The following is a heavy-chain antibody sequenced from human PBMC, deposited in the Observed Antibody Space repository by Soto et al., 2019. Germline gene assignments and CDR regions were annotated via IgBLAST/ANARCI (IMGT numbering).Heavy chain of an antibody. V-gene: IGHV1-46*01. CDR1: GYPFSSYY. Sequence: QVQLVQSGAEVKKPGASVKVSCKATGYPFSSYYIHWVRQAPGQGLEWMGIIKPSGGGTGYSQKYRGRLIMTRDTSTSTVYMELRDLRSDATAVYFCARPMIPSWVGRAPFDSWGQGTLVTVSS. D-gene: IGHD3-16*01. J-gene: IGHJ4*02. CDR2: IKPSGGGT. CDR3: ARPMIPSWVGRAPFDS.